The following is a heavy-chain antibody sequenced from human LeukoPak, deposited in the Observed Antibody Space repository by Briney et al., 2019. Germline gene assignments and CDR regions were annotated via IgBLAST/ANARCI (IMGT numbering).Heavy chain of an antibody. V-gene: IGHV3-30*04. CDR1: GFIFSSYT. D-gene: IGHD5-24*01. J-gene: IGHJ4*02. Sequence: PGRTLRLSCAASGFIFSSYTMHWVRQAPGKGLEWVAVISYDGSDKYYADSVKGRFTISRDNSKNTLYLQMNSLRAEDTAVYYCARARDGYNSCFVYWGQGTLVTVSS. CDR2: ISYDGSDK. CDR3: ARARDGYNSCFVY.